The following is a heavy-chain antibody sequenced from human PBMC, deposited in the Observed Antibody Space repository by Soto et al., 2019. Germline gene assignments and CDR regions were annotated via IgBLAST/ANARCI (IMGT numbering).Heavy chain of an antibody. V-gene: IGHV4-39*01. CDR2: IYYSGST. Sequence: SETLSLPCTVSGGSISSSSYYWGWIRQPPGKGLEWIGSIYYSGSTYYNPSLKSRVTISEDTSKNQFSLKLSSVTAADTAVYYCARVGYPSGIYWGQGTLVTVSS. CDR1: GGSISSSSYY. D-gene: IGHD2-15*01. CDR3: ARVGYPSGIY. J-gene: IGHJ4*02.